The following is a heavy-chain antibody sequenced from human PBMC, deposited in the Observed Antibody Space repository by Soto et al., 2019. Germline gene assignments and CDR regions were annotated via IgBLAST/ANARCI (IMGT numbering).Heavy chain of an antibody. D-gene: IGHD5-18*01. CDR3: AKDLAAMVALGSMDV. V-gene: IGHV3-23*01. CDR2: ISGSGGST. J-gene: IGHJ6*02. Sequence: GGSLILSCAASGFTFSSYAMSWVRQAPGKGLEWVSAISGSGGSTYYADSVKGRFTISRDNSKNTLYLQMNSLRAEDTAVYYCAKDLAAMVALGSMDVWGQGTTVTVSS. CDR1: GFTFSSYA.